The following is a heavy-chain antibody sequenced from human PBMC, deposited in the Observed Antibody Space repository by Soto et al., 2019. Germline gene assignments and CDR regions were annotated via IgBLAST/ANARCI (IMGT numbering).Heavy chain of an antibody. D-gene: IGHD3-22*01. Sequence: QVQLVESGGGVVQPGRSLRLSCAASGFTFSSYGMHWVRQAPGKGLEWVAVITYDGSNKYYADSVKGRFTISRDNSKNTLYLQMNSLRAEDTAVYYCAKDRPHYYYSSGYYCLDYWGQGTLVTVSS. CDR3: AKDRPHYYYSSGYYCLDY. CDR1: GFTFSSYG. V-gene: IGHV3-30*18. J-gene: IGHJ4*02. CDR2: ITYDGSNK.